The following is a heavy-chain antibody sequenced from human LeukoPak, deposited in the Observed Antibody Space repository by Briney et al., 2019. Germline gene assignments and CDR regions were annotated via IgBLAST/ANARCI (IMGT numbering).Heavy chain of an antibody. Sequence: ASVKVSCKASGGTFSSYALSWVRQAPGQGLEWMGRIIPILGITNYAQKFQGRVTITADTSTSTAYMELSSLRSEDTAIYYCARDRADGYNWEALGALRYWGQGTLVTVSS. V-gene: IGHV1-69*04. J-gene: IGHJ4*02. CDR1: GGTFSSYA. CDR2: IIPILGIT. CDR3: ARDRADGYNWEALGALRY. D-gene: IGHD5-24*01.